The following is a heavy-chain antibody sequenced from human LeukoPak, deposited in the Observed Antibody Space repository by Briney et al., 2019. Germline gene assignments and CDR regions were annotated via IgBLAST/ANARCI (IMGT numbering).Heavy chain of an antibody. J-gene: IGHJ4*02. CDR1: GFTFSSYA. D-gene: IGHD3-22*01. CDR2: ISYDGSNK. V-gene: IGHV3-30*04. CDR3: ARYYYDSSGYYYPCDY. Sequence: GGSLRLSCAASGFTFSSYAMHWVRQAPGKGLGWVAVISYDGSNKYYADSVKGRFTISRDNSKNTLYLQMNSLRAEDTAVYYCARYYYDSSGYYYPCDYWGQGTLVTVSS.